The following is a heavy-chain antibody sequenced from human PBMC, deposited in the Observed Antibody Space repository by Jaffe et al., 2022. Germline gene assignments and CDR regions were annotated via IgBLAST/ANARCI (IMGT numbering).Heavy chain of an antibody. CDR1: GFSLSTSGMC. J-gene: IGHJ6*03. CDR3: ARIRADDSSGYYSPYYYYYYMDV. CDR2: IDWDDDK. D-gene: IGHD3-22*01. V-gene: IGHV2-70*20. Sequence: QVTLRESGPALVKPTQTLTLTCTFSGFSLSTSGMCVSWVRQPPGKALEWLALIDWDDDKYYSTSLKTRLTISKDTSKNQVVLTMTNMDPVDTATYYCARIRADDSSGYYSPYYYYYYMDVWGKGTTVTVSS.